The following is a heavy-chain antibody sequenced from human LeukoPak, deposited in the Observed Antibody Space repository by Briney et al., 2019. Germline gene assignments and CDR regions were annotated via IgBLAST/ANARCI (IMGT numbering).Heavy chain of an antibody. Sequence: GASVKVSCKASGYTFTSYGISWVRQAPGQGPEWLGWISTYDGDTNYAQNLQGRVTMTTDTPTTTAYMELRSLRSDDTAVYYCARHYCSGDSCYGVFDYWGQGTLVTVSS. J-gene: IGHJ4*02. V-gene: IGHV1-18*01. CDR1: GYTFTSYG. D-gene: IGHD2-15*01. CDR3: ARHYCSGDSCYGVFDY. CDR2: ISTYDGDT.